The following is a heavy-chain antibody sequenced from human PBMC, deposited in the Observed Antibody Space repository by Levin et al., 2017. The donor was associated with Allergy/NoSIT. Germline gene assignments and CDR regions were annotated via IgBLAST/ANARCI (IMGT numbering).Heavy chain of an antibody. J-gene: IGHJ6*03. Sequence: SQTLSLTCTVSGASISSNYWSWIRQPPGRGLEWIGFFYYSGRTNYNPSLKSRVTISVDTSKNQFSLKVSSVTAADTAVYYCARHLGWREYMDVWGKGTTVTVSS. CDR2: FYYSGRT. D-gene: IGHD5-24*01. V-gene: IGHV4-59*08. CDR3: ARHLGWREYMDV. CDR1: GASISSNY.